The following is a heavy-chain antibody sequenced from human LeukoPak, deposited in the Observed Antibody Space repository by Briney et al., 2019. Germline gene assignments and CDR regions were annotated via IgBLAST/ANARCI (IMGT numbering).Heavy chain of an antibody. V-gene: IGHV3-9*01. CDR2: ISWNSGSI. J-gene: IGHJ4*02. D-gene: IGHD1-26*01. CDR1: GFTLEDYA. Sequence: GRSLRLSCAASGFTLEDYAVHWVRQPPGKGLEGVSGISWNSGSIGYADSVKGRFTISRDNAKNSLYLQMNSLRAEDTALYYCAKDRSGSYYVGFDYWGQGTLVTVSS. CDR3: AKDRSGSYYVGFDY.